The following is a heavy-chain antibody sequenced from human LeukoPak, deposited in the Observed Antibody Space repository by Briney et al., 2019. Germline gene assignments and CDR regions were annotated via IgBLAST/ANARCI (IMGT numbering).Heavy chain of an antibody. CDR3: ATTTVTSNHFDY. Sequence: GGSLRLSCAAPGFTFSSYAMHWVRQAPGKGLEWVAVISYDGSNKYYADSVKGRFTISRDNSKNTLYLQMNSLRAEDTAVYYCATTTVTSNHFDYWGQGTLVTVSS. J-gene: IGHJ4*02. CDR2: ISYDGSNK. V-gene: IGHV3-30-3*01. CDR1: GFTFSSYA. D-gene: IGHD4-17*01.